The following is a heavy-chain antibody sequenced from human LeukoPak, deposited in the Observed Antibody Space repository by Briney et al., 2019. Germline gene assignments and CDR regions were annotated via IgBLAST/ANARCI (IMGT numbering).Heavy chain of an antibody. CDR2: IYHSGST. CDR1: AYSISSGYY. V-gene: IGHV4-38-2*02. D-gene: IGHD6-13*01. J-gene: IGHJ4*02. CDR3: AKGGRSSWYYFDY. Sequence: SETLSLTCTVSAYSISSGYYWGWIRQPPGKGLEWIGSIYHSGSTYYNPSLKSRVTISVDTSKNQFSLKLSSVTAADTAVYYCAKGGRSSWYYFDYWGQGTLVTVSS.